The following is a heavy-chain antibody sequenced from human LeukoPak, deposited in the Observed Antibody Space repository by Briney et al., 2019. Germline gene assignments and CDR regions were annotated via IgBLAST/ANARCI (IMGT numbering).Heavy chain of an antibody. CDR3: ARDWDYYDSSGSDPIY. Sequence: ASVKVSCKASGYTFTSYDINWVRQAPGQGLEWMGWINPNSGGTNYAQKFQGRVTMTRDTSISTAYMELSRLRSDDTAVYYCARDWDYYDSSGSDPIYWGQGTLVTVSS. CDR2: INPNSGGT. J-gene: IGHJ4*02. D-gene: IGHD3-22*01. CDR1: GYTFTSYD. V-gene: IGHV1-2*02.